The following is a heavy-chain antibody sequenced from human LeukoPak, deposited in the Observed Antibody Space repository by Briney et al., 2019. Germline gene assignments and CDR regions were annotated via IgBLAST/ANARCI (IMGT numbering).Heavy chain of an antibody. CDR3: AREDVVLVDAVRYYYCGMDV. CDR2: INPSGGST. Sequence: VASVKVSCKASGYNFISYYMHWVRQAPGQGLEWMGIINPSGGSTSYAQKFQDRVTMTRDTSTSTVYMELSSLKSEDTAVYYCAREDVVLVDAVRYYYCGMDVWGQGTTVTVSS. V-gene: IGHV1-46*01. J-gene: IGHJ6*02. D-gene: IGHD2-8*01. CDR1: GYNFISYY.